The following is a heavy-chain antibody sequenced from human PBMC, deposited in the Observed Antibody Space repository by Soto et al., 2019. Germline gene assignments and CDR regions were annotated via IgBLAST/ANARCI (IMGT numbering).Heavy chain of an antibody. CDR3: AHVYGGYDNFDY. V-gene: IGHV2-5*02. D-gene: IGHD5-12*01. CDR1: GFSLSTSGVC. CDR2: IYWDDDK. J-gene: IGHJ4*02. Sequence: QITLKESGPTLVKPTQTLTLTCTFSGFSLSTSGVCVGWIRQPPGKALEWLALIYWDDDKRYSPSLKSRLTITKDTSKNPVVLTMTNMDPVDTATYYCAHVYGGYDNFDYWGQGTLVSVSS.